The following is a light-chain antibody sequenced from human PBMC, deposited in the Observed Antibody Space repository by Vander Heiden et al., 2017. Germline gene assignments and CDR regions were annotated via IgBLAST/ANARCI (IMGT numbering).Light chain of an antibody. CDR1: QSISSW. Sequence: DIQMTQSPSTLSASVGDRVTITCRASQSISSWLAWYQQKPGKAPKLLIDKASSLESGVPSSFSGSGSGTEFTLTISSLQPDDFATYYCQQYNSFPTFGQGTKVEIK. CDR3: QQYNSFPT. V-gene: IGKV1-5*03. J-gene: IGKJ1*01. CDR2: KAS.